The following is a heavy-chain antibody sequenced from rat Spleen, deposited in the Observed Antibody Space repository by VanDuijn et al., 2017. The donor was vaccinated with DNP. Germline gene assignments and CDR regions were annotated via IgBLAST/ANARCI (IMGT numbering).Heavy chain of an antibody. CDR3: ATSSYFGYDYGFAY. D-gene: IGHD1-7*01. CDR2: ISATGGST. Sequence: EVKLVESGGGLVQPGRSLKLSCAASGFNFNDYWMGWVRQAPGKGLGWVASISATGGSTSYRDSVRGRFTISRNNAKNTLYLQMDSLRSEDTATYYCATSSYFGYDYGFAYWGQGTLVTVSS. J-gene: IGHJ3*01. V-gene: IGHV5-19*01. CDR1: GFNFNDYW.